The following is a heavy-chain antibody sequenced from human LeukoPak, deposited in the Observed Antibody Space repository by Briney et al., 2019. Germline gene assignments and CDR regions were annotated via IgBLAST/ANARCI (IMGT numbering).Heavy chain of an antibody. J-gene: IGHJ4*02. CDR1: GFSFSSYW. CDR3: AIHCAGGYDE. D-gene: IGHD3-3*01. Sequence: GGSLRLSCAASGFSFSSYWMSWIRQAPGKGLEWVANIKQDGSDKYYVDSVKGRFTISRDNAQNSLYLQINSLRAEDTAVYFCAIHCAGGYDEWGQGTLVPVSS. V-gene: IGHV3-7*01. CDR2: IKQDGSDK.